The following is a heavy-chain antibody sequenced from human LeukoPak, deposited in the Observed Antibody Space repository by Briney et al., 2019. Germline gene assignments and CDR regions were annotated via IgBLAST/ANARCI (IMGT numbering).Heavy chain of an antibody. CDR3: ARGVTIFGVVIIRNNWFDP. V-gene: IGHV1-8*01. Sequence: GASVKVSCKASGYTFTSYDINWVRQATGQGLEWMGWMNPNSGNTGYAQKFQGRVTMTRNTSISTAYMELSSLRSEDTAVYYCARGVTIFGVVIIRNNWFDPWGQGTLVTVSS. D-gene: IGHD3-3*01. CDR1: GYTFTSYD. CDR2: MNPNSGNT. J-gene: IGHJ5*02.